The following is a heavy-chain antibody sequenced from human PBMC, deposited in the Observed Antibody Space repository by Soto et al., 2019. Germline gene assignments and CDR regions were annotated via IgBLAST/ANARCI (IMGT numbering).Heavy chain of an antibody. J-gene: IGHJ4*02. CDR1: GGSISSGGYC. V-gene: IGHV4-30-2*01. CDR3: ARGALRWSTSWDFDY. CDR2: IYDSGST. Sequence: QLQLQESGSGLVKPSQTLSLTCAVSGGSISSGGYCWSWIRQPPGKGLEWIGYIYDSGSTYYNPSLKSRVTISVDRSKNQISLKLSSVTAADTAVYYCARGALRWSTSWDFDYWGQGTLVTVSS. D-gene: IGHD4-17*01.